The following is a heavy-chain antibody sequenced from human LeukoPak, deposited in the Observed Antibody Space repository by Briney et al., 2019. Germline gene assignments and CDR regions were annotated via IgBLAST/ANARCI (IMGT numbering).Heavy chain of an antibody. J-gene: IGHJ6*02. D-gene: IGHD3-9*01. V-gene: IGHV1-69*05. CDR1: GGTFSSYA. CDR2: IIPIFGTA. Sequence: ASVKVSYKASGGTFSSYAISWVRQAPGQGLEWMGGIIPIFGTANYAQKFQGRVTITTDESTSTAYMELSSLRSEDTAVYYCASSLRYYDILTGYYLYGMDVWGQGTTVTVSS. CDR3: ASSLRYYDILTGYYLYGMDV.